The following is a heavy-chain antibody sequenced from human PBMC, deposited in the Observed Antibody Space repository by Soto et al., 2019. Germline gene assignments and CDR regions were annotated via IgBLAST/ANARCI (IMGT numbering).Heavy chain of an antibody. V-gene: IGHV1-18*01. D-gene: IGHD2-2*01. CDR1: GYTFTSYG. Sequence: ASVTVSCKASGYTFTSYGISWVRQAPGQGLEWMGWISAYNGNTNYAQKLQGRVTMTTDTSTSTAYMELRSLRSDDTAVYYCARVESVVVPAGWGYYYYMDVWGKGTTVTV. CDR3: ARVESVVVPAGWGYYYYMDV. CDR2: ISAYNGNT. J-gene: IGHJ6*03.